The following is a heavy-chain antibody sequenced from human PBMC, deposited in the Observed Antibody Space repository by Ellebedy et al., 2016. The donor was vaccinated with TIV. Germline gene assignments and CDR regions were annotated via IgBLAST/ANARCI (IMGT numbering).Heavy chain of an antibody. D-gene: IGHD3-22*01. CDR1: GFTFTSYW. J-gene: IGHJ6*02. CDR3: VRDGAYGDYSPGYYGMDV. V-gene: IGHV3-7*03. Sequence: GGSLRLSCAASGFTFTSYWMSWVRQAPGKGLEWVANINQDGSRIYYVDSVKGRFTISRDNAKNSVYLRMNTLRVEDTAVYHRVRDGAYGDYSPGYYGMDVWGQGTTITVSS. CDR2: INQDGSRI.